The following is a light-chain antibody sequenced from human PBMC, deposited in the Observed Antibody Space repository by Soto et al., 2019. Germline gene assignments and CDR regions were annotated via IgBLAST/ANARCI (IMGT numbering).Light chain of an antibody. V-gene: IGLV2-11*01. CDR3: CSYAGSYFV. J-gene: IGLJ1*01. Sequence: QSALTQPRSVSGSPGQSVTISCTGTSSDVGGYNYVSWYQQHPGRAPKFMIYDVTKRPSGVPDRFSGSKSGNTASLTISGLQVEDEADYYCCSYAGSYFVFATGTKLTVL. CDR2: DVT. CDR1: SSDVGGYNY.